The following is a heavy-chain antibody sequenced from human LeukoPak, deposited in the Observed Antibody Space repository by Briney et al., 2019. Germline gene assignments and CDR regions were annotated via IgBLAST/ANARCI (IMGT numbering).Heavy chain of an antibody. V-gene: IGHV3-64*02. D-gene: IGHD3-10*01. CDR3: ARGGAYGSGSYYNMNF. J-gene: IGHJ4*02. CDR1: GFTFSTYG. Sequence: SGGSLRLSCSASGFTFSTYGMHWVRQAPGKGLESVSAIASNGGSTYYADSVKGRFTISRDNSKNTLYLQMGSLRAEDMAVYYCARGGAYGSGSYYNMNFWGQGTLVTVSS. CDR2: IASNGGST.